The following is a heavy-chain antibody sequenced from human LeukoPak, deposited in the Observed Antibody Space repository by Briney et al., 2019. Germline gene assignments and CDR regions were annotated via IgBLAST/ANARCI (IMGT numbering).Heavy chain of an antibody. CDR3: AKDLAATWAFDI. CDR1: GFTFSDYY. D-gene: IGHD6-13*01. Sequence: PGGSLRLSCAASGFTFSDYYMSWIRQAPGKGLEWVSYISSSGSTIYYADSVRGRFTISRDNSKNTLYLQMNSLRAKDTAVYYCAKDLAATWAFDIWGRGTRVTVSS. CDR2: ISSSGSTI. J-gene: IGHJ3*02. V-gene: IGHV3-11*01.